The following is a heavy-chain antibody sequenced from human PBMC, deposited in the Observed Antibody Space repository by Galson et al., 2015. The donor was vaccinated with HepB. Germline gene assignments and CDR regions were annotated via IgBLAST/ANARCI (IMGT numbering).Heavy chain of an antibody. J-gene: IGHJ4*02. CDR2: ISGDTAKI. CDR1: GFTFSTYA. D-gene: IGHD7-27*01. CDR3: AKGGNWDSRYFDY. Sequence: SLRLSCAASGFTFSTYAMNWVRQAPGKGLEWVSVISGDTAKIFNADSVKGRFTISRDNSMNTVYLQMDSLRAEDTALYYCAKGGNWDSRYFDYWGQGSLVTVSS. V-gene: IGHV3-23*01.